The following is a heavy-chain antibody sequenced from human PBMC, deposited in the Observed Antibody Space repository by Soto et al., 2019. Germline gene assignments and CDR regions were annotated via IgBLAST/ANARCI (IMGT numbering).Heavy chain of an antibody. J-gene: IGHJ4*02. Sequence: QVQLVQSGAEVKKPGASVKVSCKASGYTFTSYGISWVRQAPGQGLEWMGWISAYNGNTNYAQKLQGRVTMTTDTXTXXAYMELRSLRSDDTAVYYCARDFGSLWFGELLSLYWGQGTLVTVSS. CDR2: ISAYNGNT. CDR1: GYTFTSYG. D-gene: IGHD3-10*01. V-gene: IGHV1-18*01. CDR3: ARDFGSLWFGELLSLY.